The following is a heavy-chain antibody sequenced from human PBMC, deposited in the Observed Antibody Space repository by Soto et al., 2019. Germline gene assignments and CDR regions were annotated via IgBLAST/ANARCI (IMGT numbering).Heavy chain of an antibody. CDR3: ARGPSGEKVDY. CDR1: GGSISNVDYY. CDR2: IYNGGTT. V-gene: IGHV4-30-4*01. D-gene: IGHD7-27*01. Sequence: QVQLQESGPGLVKPSQTLSLTCTVSGGSISNVDYYWSWIRQSPDKGPEWIGHIYNGGTTWYNPSLASRITISVHTSKSQFSLKLTSVTAADTAVYYCARGPSGEKVDYWSQGTLVTVSS. J-gene: IGHJ4*02.